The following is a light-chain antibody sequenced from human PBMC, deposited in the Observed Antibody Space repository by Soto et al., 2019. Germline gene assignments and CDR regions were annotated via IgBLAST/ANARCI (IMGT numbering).Light chain of an antibody. CDR3: QQYGNSRFT. Sequence: VLTQSPGTLSLSAGDRATLSSRASQSVSSSSFAWYQQKPGQAPRLLIFGTSARATGIPDRFRGSGSGTEFTLTITRLEPEDFAVYYCQQYGNSRFTFGRGTKLEIK. V-gene: IGKV3-20*01. CDR2: GTS. J-gene: IGKJ2*01. CDR1: QSVSSSS.